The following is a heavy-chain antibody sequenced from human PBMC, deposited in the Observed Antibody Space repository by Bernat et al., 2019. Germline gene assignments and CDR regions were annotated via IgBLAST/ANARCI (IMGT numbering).Heavy chain of an antibody. CDR2: VFYSGIT. V-gene: IGHV4-39*02. CDR3: ARVVSGRYAAYE. D-gene: IGHD1-26*01. CDR1: GGTVSSSSYY. Sequence: QLHLQESGPGLVKPSETLSLPCTVSGGTVSSSSYYWAWISQSPGKGLEWIVTVFYSGITYYNPSLRIRVTISVQTSKNEFSLTLSSITDADTAVYYCARVVSGRYAAYEWGQGTLVTVAS. J-gene: IGHJ4*02.